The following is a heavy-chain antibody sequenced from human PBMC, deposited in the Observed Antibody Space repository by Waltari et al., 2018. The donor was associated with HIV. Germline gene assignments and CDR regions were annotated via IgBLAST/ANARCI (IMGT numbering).Heavy chain of an antibody. CDR3: TTYSGRYYGY. CDR1: GCSFPSYW. D-gene: IGHD1-26*01. V-gene: IGHV3-74*01. Sequence: EVQLVESGGGSVQPGGSLRLSCVASGCSFPSYWIHWVRQVPGKGLGWVSCSSGNVSRERYADSLKGLFTISRDNAKNALYLQMNSLRDEGAAVYYCTTYSGRYYGYWGQGTLVTVTS. J-gene: IGHJ4*02. CDR2: SSGNVSRE.